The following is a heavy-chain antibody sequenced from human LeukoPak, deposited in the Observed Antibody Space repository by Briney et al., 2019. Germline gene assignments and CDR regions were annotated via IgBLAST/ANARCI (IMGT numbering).Heavy chain of an antibody. D-gene: IGHD4-17*01. Sequence: KTGGSLRLSCAASGFTFSSYAMSWVRQAPGKGLEWVSSISSSSSYIYYADSVKGRFTISRDNAKNSLYLQMNSLRAEDTAVYYCARGRRTTVHFDYWGQGTLVTVSS. CDR1: GFTFSSYA. V-gene: IGHV3-21*01. J-gene: IGHJ4*02. CDR2: ISSSSSYI. CDR3: ARGRRTTVHFDY.